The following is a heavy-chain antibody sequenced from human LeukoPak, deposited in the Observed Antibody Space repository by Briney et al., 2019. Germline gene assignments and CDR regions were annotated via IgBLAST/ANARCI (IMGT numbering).Heavy chain of an antibody. CDR1: GFTFSSYA. Sequence: GKSLRLSCAASGFTFSSYAMHWVRQAPGRGLEWVAVISYDGSNNYYADSVKGRFTISRDNAKNSLYLQMNSLRAEDTAVYYCARDPLAAAAGIHDAFDIWGQGTMVTVSS. V-gene: IGHV3-30-3*01. CDR2: ISYDGSNN. CDR3: ARDPLAAAAGIHDAFDI. D-gene: IGHD6-13*01. J-gene: IGHJ3*02.